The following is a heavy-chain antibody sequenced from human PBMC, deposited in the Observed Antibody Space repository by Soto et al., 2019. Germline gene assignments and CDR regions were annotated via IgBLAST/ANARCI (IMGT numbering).Heavy chain of an antibody. CDR2: IYPGDSAT. CDR3: ARLPSSSWTDYYYYYGMDV. Sequence: GESLKISCKGPGYSFTSYWIDWVRQMPGKGLEWMGIIYPGDSATRYSPSFQGQVTISADKSISTAYLQWSSLKASDTAMYYCARLPSSSWTDYYYYYGMDVWGQGTTVTVSS. J-gene: IGHJ6*02. D-gene: IGHD6-13*01. V-gene: IGHV5-51*01. CDR1: GYSFTSYW.